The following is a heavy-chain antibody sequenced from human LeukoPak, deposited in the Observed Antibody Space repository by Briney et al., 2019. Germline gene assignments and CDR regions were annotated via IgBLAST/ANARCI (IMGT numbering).Heavy chain of an antibody. Sequence: PSETLSLTCTVSGYSISSGYYWGWIRQPPGKGLERIGSIYHSGSTYYNPSLKSRVTISVDTSKNQFSLKLSSVTAADTAVYYCAREGSGGSLTRSRYYYSYMDVWGKGTTVT. D-gene: IGHD1-26*01. CDR3: AREGSGGSLTRSRYYYSYMDV. V-gene: IGHV4-38-2*02. CDR1: GYSISSGYY. CDR2: IYHSGST. J-gene: IGHJ6*03.